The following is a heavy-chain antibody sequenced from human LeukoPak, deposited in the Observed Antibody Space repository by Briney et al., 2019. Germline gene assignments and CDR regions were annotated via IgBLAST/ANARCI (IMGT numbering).Heavy chain of an antibody. CDR2: ISSSSSYI. J-gene: IGHJ4*02. Sequence: PGGSLRLSCAASGFTFDDYAMHWVRQAPGKGLEWVSGISSSSSYIYYADSVKGRFTISRDNAKNSLYLQMNSLRAEDTAVYYCARGPGSWYAPGDYWGQGILVTVSS. V-gene: IGHV3-21*01. D-gene: IGHD6-13*01. CDR1: GFTFDDYA. CDR3: ARGPGSWYAPGDY.